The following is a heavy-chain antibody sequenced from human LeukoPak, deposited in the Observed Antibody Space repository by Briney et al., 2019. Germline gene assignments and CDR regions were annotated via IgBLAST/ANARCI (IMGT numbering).Heavy chain of an antibody. CDR2: ISGSGDST. CDR1: GFTFSSYA. J-gene: IGHJ4*02. CDR3: AKTRPLDSSSWSHGDY. D-gene: IGHD6-13*01. Sequence: GGSLRLSCAASGFTFSSYAMSWVRQAPGKGLEWVSAISGSGDSTYYGDSVKGRFTISRDNSKNTLYLQMNSLRAEDTAVYYCAKTRPLDSSSWSHGDYWGQGTLITVSS. V-gene: IGHV3-23*01.